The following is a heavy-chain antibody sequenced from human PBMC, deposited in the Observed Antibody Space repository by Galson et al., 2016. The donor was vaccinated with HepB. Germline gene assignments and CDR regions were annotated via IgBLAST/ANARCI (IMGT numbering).Heavy chain of an antibody. Sequence: SVKVSCKASGYSSSTYDMHWVRQSPGQRLEWMGYISAASGDTKYSQSFQGRVTLTRDTSATTHYMELTSLTSEDTAVYYCARDLIGNMDVWGQGTTVAVSS. CDR2: ISAASGDT. V-gene: IGHV1-3*01. D-gene: IGHD3-16*02. CDR3: ARDLIGNMDV. CDR1: GYSSSTYD. J-gene: IGHJ6*02.